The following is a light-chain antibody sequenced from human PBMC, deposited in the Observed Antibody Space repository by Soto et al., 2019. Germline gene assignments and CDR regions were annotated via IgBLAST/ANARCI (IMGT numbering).Light chain of an antibody. V-gene: IGKV1-27*01. Sequence: DIQMTQSPSSLSASVGDRVTITCRASQGISNYVAWYQQKPGKVPKLLIYAASALQLGVPSRFSGSGSGTDFTLTISSLQPEHVATYYCQKYNGPLWTFGQGTKVDIK. CDR3: QKYNGPLWT. J-gene: IGKJ1*01. CDR1: QGISNY. CDR2: AAS.